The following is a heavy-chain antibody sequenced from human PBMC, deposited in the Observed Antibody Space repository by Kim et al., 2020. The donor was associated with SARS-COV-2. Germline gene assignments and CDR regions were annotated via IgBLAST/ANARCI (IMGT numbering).Heavy chain of an antibody. CDR3: AKVRWYQLLLGYFDY. Sequence: GGSLRLSCAVSGFTFSSYAMSWVRQAPGKGLEWVSAISGSGGSTYYADSVKGRFTISRDNSKNTLYLQMNSLRAEDTAVYYCAKVRWYQLLLGYFDYWGQGTLVTVSS. CDR2: ISGSGGST. CDR1: GFTFSSYA. V-gene: IGHV3-23*01. J-gene: IGHJ4*02. D-gene: IGHD2-2*01.